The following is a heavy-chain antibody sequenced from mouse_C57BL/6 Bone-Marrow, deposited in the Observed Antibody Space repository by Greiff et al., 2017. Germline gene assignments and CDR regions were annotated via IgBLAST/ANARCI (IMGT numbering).Heavy chain of an antibody. V-gene: IGHV5-2*01. D-gene: IGHD2-4*01. J-gene: IGHJ3*01. CDR1: EYEFPSHD. CDR2: INSDGGSN. Sequence: EVHLVESGGGLVQPGESLKLSCESNEYEFPSHDMSWVRKTPEKRLELVAAINSDGGSNYYPDTMERRFIISRDNTKKTLYLQMSSPRSEDTALYYCAKPSTMRFAYWGQGTLVTVSA. CDR3: AKPSTMRFAY.